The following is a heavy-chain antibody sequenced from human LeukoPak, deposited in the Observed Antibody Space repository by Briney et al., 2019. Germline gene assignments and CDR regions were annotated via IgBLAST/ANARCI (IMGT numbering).Heavy chain of an antibody. D-gene: IGHD3-10*01. CDR3: ARSGSSMEY. V-gene: IGHV3-7*01. CDR1: GFRFGGYA. Sequence: GGSLRLSCSGSGFRFGGYALSWVRQAPGKGLEWVANIKQDGSEKNYLDSVKGRFTISRDNAKNSLDLQMNSLRAEDTAVYYCARSGSSMEYWGQGTLVTVSS. J-gene: IGHJ4*02. CDR2: IKQDGSEK.